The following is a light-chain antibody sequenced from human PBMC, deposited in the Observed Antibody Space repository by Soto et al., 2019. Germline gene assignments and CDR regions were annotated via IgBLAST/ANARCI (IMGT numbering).Light chain of an antibody. CDR1: QPITRY. J-gene: IGKJ4*01. CDR2: DAS. Sequence: EIVLTQSPVTQSLAAGQTATLSCRASQPITRYLAWYQQKPGQAPRLLIYDASTRATGTPARFSGSGSGTDFTLTISSLEPEDSAVYYCQQRANWHTFGGGSTVEIK. V-gene: IGKV3-11*01. CDR3: QQRANWHT.